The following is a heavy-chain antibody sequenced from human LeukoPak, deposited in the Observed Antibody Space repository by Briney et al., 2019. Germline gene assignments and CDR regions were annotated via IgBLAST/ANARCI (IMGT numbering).Heavy chain of an antibody. CDR1: GFTFSSYA. CDR3: ARGSSSWYRDDAFDI. Sequence: GGSLRLSCAASGFTFSSYAMSWVRQAPGKGLEWVSTLFASGYSTYADSVKGRFTISRDNSKNTLDLQMNSLRAEDTAVYYCARGSSSWYRDDAFDIWGQGTMVTVSS. V-gene: IGHV3-66*01. CDR2: LFASGYS. J-gene: IGHJ3*02. D-gene: IGHD6-13*01.